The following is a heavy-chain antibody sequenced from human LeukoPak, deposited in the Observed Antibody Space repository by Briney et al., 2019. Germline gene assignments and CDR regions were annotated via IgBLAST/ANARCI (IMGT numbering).Heavy chain of an antibody. D-gene: IGHD2-21*02. CDR3: ARVGGGDYYNWFDP. V-gene: IGHV4-38-2*02. Sequence: SETLSLTCTVSGYSISSGYYWGWIRQPPGKGLEWIGSIYHSGSTYYNPSLKSRVTISVDTSKNQFSLKLSSVTAADTAVYYCARVGGGDYYNWFDPWGQGTLVTVSS. J-gene: IGHJ5*02. CDR2: IYHSGST. CDR1: GYSISSGYY.